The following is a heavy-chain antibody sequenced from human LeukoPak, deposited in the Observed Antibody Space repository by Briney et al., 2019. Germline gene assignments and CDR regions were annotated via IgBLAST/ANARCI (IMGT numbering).Heavy chain of an antibody. V-gene: IGHV3-7*04. Sequence: PGGSLRLSCAASGCTFSGYWMSWVRQAPGKGLEWVANIKQDGSEKYYVDSVKGRFTISRDNAKNSLYLQMSSLRAEDTAVYYCARFRYNYGLYYFDYWGQGTLVTVSS. CDR2: IKQDGSEK. CDR3: ARFRYNYGLYYFDY. D-gene: IGHD5-18*01. J-gene: IGHJ4*02. CDR1: GCTFSGYW.